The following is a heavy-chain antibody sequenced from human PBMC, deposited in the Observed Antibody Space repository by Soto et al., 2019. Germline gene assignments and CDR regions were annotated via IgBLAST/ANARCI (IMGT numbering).Heavy chain of an antibody. Sequence: EVQLVESGGVVVQPGGSLRLSCAASGFTFEDYTMHWVRQAPGKGLEWVSLISWDGGSTYYADSVKGRFTISRDNSKNSLYLQMNSLRTQDTALYDCAKGYSGYSSGWYPIDYWGQGTLVTVSS. V-gene: IGHV3-43*01. CDR2: ISWDGGST. CDR3: AKGYSGYSSGWYPIDY. J-gene: IGHJ4*02. D-gene: IGHD6-19*01. CDR1: GFTFEDYT.